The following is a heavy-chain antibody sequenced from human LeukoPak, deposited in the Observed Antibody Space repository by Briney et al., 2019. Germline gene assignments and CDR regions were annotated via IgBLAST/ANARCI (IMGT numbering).Heavy chain of an antibody. Sequence: GGSLRLSCAASGFTFSSYSMNWVRQAPGKGLEWFSSISSSSSYIYYADSVKGRFTISRDNAKNSLYLQMNSLRAEDTAVYYCARDHGLLWFGESNNWFDPWGQGTLVTVSS. CDR3: ARDHGLLWFGESNNWFDP. CDR2: ISSSSSYI. J-gene: IGHJ5*02. CDR1: GFTFSSYS. D-gene: IGHD3-10*01. V-gene: IGHV3-21*01.